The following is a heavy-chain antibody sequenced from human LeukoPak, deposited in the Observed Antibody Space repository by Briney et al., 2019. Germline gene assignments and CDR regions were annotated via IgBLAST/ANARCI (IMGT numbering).Heavy chain of an antibody. Sequence: GGSLRLSCAASGFTFSRDSMNWVRQAPGKGLEWISYISRDSRIIYYANSVRGRFTISRDNAKNSLYLQMNSLRAEDTAVYYCVRDNPRCCGVVPANIDDYWGQGTLVTVSS. CDR2: ISRDSRII. CDR1: GFTFSRDS. V-gene: IGHV3-48*01. D-gene: IGHD2-15*01. J-gene: IGHJ4*02. CDR3: VRDNPRCCGVVPANIDDY.